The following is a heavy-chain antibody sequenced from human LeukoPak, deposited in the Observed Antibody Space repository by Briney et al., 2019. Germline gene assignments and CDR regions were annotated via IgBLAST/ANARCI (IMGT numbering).Heavy chain of an antibody. J-gene: IGHJ4*02. D-gene: IGHD3-22*01. CDR3: ALAIGRVVGTFDY. V-gene: IGHV3-21*01. CDR2: ISSSGTYI. CDR1: GFTFRSYS. Sequence: GGSLRLSCAASGFTFRSYSMNWARQAPGKGLEWVSSISSSGTYIYYADSVKGRFTISRDNAKNSLYLQMNSLRAEDTSVYHCALAIGRVVGTFDYWGQGTLVTVSS.